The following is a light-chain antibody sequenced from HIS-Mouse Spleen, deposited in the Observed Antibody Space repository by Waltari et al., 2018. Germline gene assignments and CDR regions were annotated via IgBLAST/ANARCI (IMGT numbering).Light chain of an antibody. CDR2: DAS. CDR3: QQYDNLPT. J-gene: IGKJ5*01. CDR1: QDIRNY. Sequence: DIQMTQSPSSLSASVGDRVPITCQASQDIRNYLNWYQQKPGKAPKLLIYDASNLETGVPSRFSGSGSGTDFTFTISSLQPEDIATYYCQQYDNLPTFGQGTRLEIK. V-gene: IGKV1-33*01.